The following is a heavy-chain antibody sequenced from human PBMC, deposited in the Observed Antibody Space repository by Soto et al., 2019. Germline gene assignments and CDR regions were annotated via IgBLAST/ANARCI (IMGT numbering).Heavy chain of an antibody. CDR2: ISGSGGSI. V-gene: IGHV3-23*01. CDR1: GFTFASYA. CDR3: AKVPSANYHYYYYMDV. Sequence: EAQLLESGGGLAQPGKSLRLSCAASGFTFASYAMSWVRQAPGKGLEWVSAISGSGGSIYYADSVRGRFTISRDNSKKMLYLQMSSLRADDTAVYYCAKVPSANYHYYYYMDVWGKGTTVTVSS. J-gene: IGHJ6*03.